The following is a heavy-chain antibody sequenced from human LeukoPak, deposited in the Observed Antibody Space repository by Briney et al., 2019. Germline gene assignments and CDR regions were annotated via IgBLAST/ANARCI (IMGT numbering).Heavy chain of an antibody. CDR3: ARDALWFGELLNDY. Sequence: ASVKVSCKASGYTFTSYGISWVRQAPGQGLEWMGWISAYNGNTNYAQELQGRVTMTTDTSTSTAYMELRSLRSDDTAVYYCARDALWFGELLNDYWGQGTLVTVSS. J-gene: IGHJ4*02. CDR1: GYTFTSYG. V-gene: IGHV1-18*01. D-gene: IGHD3-10*01. CDR2: ISAYNGNT.